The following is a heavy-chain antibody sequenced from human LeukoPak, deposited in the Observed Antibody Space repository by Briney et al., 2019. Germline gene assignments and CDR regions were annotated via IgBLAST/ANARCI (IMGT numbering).Heavy chain of an antibody. CDR3: ARGVTMIVVVIHDWYFDL. J-gene: IGHJ2*01. D-gene: IGHD3-22*01. Sequence: SETLSLTCTVSGGSISSSTYYWGWIRQPPGKGLEWIGNIYYSGRTYYNPSLKSRVTISVDTPKNQFSLKLSSVTAADTAVYYCARGVTMIVVVIHDWYFDLWGRGTLVTVSS. CDR1: GGSISSSTYY. CDR2: IYYSGRT. V-gene: IGHV4-39*01.